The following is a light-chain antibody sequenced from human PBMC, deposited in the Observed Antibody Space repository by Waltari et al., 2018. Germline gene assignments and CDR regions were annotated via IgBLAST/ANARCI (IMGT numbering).Light chain of an antibody. CDR3: CAYTITSTLA. CDR1: NSDIGGFNY. Sequence: QSALTQPASVSGSPGQSITISCTGTNSDIGGFNYLSWYQHHPGQAPTLILSEVTKRPAAVSARFPGSKSGTTASRTIAAFNTDDAADDYGCAYTITSTLAVGGGTKLTV. J-gene: IGLJ2*01. CDR2: EVT. V-gene: IGLV2-14*01.